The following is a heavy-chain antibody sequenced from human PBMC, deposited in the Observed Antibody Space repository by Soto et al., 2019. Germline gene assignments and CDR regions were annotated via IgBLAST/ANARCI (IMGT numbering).Heavy chain of an antibody. CDR2: ISYSGYT. D-gene: IGHD6-19*01. Sequence: PSETLSLTCAVYGGSLSGYYGNWIRQSPGKGLEWIGYISYSGYTYYHPSLKSRVIISVDPSNNQFSLILNSVTAADTAVYYCARDLEGTVTGRGAFGIWGRGTLVTVSS. J-gene: IGHJ3*02. CDR1: GGSLSGYY. V-gene: IGHV4-31*11. CDR3: ARDLEGTVTGRGAFGI.